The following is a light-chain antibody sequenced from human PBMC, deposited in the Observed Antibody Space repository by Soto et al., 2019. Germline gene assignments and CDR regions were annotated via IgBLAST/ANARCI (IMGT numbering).Light chain of an antibody. J-gene: IGLJ3*02. CDR3: SSYATGSTPWV. CDR1: ISDVGRYNH. Sequence: QSALTQPASVSGSPGQSITISCTGTISDVGRYNHVSWYQQHPGKAPKLMIYEVNNRPSGVSYRLSGSKSGNTASLTISGLQAEDESDYYCSSYATGSTPWVFGGGTKLTVL. V-gene: IGLV2-14*01. CDR2: EVN.